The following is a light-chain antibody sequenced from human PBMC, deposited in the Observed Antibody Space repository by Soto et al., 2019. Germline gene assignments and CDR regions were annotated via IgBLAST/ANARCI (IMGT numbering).Light chain of an antibody. J-gene: IGKJ1*01. CDR1: QGISNY. Sequence: DIQMTQSPSSLSASVGDRVTITFRSSQGISNYLAWFQQKAGKVPKLLIYAASSLQSGVPARFSGSGSGTEFTLTISSLQPEDVATYYCQKYNGGQWTFGQGTKVEIK. V-gene: IGKV1-27*01. CDR3: QKYNGGQWT. CDR2: AAS.